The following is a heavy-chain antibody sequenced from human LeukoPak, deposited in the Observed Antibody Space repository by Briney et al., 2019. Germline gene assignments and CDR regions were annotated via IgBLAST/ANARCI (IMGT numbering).Heavy chain of an antibody. Sequence: SETLSLTCTVSGGSISSGSHYWSWIRQSAGKGLEWIGRINTSGDTSYNPSIRSRVTMSVDTSKNQFSLKLSSVTAADTAMYYCARVSPPGYGILEKWGQGTLVTVSS. V-gene: IGHV4-61*02. CDR3: ARVSPPGYGILEK. J-gene: IGHJ4*02. CDR2: INTSGDT. D-gene: IGHD5-18*01. CDR1: GGSISSGSHY.